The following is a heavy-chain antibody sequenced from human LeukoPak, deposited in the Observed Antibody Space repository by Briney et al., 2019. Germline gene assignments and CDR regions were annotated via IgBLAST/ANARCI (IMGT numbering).Heavy chain of an antibody. D-gene: IGHD4-17*01. V-gene: IGHV3-30*03. Sequence: GGSLRLSCAASGFTFSSYGMHWVRQAPGKGLEWVAVISYDGSNKYYADSVKGRFTISRDNSKNTLYLQMNSLRAEDTAVYYCASLWVYGDYDYWGQGTLVTVSS. CDR3: ASLWVYGDYDY. CDR1: GFTFSSYG. J-gene: IGHJ4*02. CDR2: ISYDGSNK.